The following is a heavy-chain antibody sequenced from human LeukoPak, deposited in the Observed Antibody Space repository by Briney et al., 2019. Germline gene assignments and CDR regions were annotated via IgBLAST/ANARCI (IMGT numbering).Heavy chain of an antibody. CDR2: IYYSGST. CDR1: GGSISSSSYY. CDR3: ARLAPSNYHGGSGYLDY. Sequence: SETLSLTCTVSGGSISSSSYYWGWIRQPPGKGLEWIGSIYYSGSTYYNPSLKSRVTISVDRSKNQFSLKLSSVTAADTAVYYCARLAPSNYHGGSGYLDYWGQGTLVTVSS. J-gene: IGHJ4*02. D-gene: IGHD3-22*01. V-gene: IGHV4-39*07.